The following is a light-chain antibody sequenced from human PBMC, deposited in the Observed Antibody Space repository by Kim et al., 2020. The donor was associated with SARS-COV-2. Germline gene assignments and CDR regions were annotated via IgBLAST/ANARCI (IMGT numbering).Light chain of an antibody. CDR1: QNIRSF. CDR3: QQSDSTPYT. V-gene: IGKV1-39*01. Sequence: DIQMTQSPSSLSASVGDRLTITCRVSQNIRSFLNWYQQMPGKAPKLLIYAASNLQSGVPSRFSGSGSGTDFTLTVSSLQPEDFATYYCQQSDSTPYTFGQGTNLEI. CDR2: AAS. J-gene: IGKJ2*01.